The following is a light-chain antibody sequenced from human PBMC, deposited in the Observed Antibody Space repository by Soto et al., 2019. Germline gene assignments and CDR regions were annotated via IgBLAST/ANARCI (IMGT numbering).Light chain of an antibody. J-gene: IGKJ2*03. CDR3: QQFGGSSYS. Sequence: IVLTQSPGTLSLSPGDRATLSCRASRSISHNYLAWYQKKPGQAPRLLISRASTRATGIPDRFSGSGSGTDFTLAISRLEPEDFAVYFCQQFGGSSYSFGQGTKLEIK. CDR2: RAS. CDR1: RSISHNY. V-gene: IGKV3-20*01.